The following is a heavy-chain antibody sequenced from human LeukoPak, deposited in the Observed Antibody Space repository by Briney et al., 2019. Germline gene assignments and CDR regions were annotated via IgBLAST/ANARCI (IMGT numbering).Heavy chain of an antibody. CDR3: ARDFGARGWFDS. CDR2: IYSGGST. D-gene: IGHD3-10*01. J-gene: IGHJ5*01. Sequence: GGSLRLSCAASGFTVSSNYMSWVRQAPGKGLEWVSVIYSGGSTYYADSVKGRFTISRDNSENTLYLQMNSLRAEDTAVYYCARDFGARGWFDSWGQGTLVTVSS. V-gene: IGHV3-66*01. CDR1: GFTVSSNY.